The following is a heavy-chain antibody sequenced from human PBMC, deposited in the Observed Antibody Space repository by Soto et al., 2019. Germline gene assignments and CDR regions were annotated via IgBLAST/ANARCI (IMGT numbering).Heavy chain of an antibody. CDR1: GFTFNTYA. CDR2: LYDVDGS. J-gene: IGHJ3*01. V-gene: IGHV3-53*01. Sequence: GGSLRISCAASGFTFNTYAMNWVRQAPGKGLEWVSALYDVDGSFYADSVKGRFTTSSDSSKTTVYLQMNGLRPDDTAVYYCATWHEREHAYDVWGQGTTVTVSS. CDR3: ATWHEREHAYDV. D-gene: IGHD1-1*01.